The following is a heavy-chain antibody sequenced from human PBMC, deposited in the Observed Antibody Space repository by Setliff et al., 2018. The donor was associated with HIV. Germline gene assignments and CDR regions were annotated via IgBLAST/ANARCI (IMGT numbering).Heavy chain of an antibody. CDR2: INHSGGT. Sequence: SETLSLTCAVYGGSFSAYYWSWIRQTPGRGLEWIGEINHSGGTNYNPSLKSRVTMSVDTSKNQFSLKLSSVTAADTAVYYCARAEGDAYNSLPYFDSWGPGALVTVSS. CDR1: GGSFSAYY. J-gene: IGHJ4*02. V-gene: IGHV4-34*01. D-gene: IGHD1-1*01. CDR3: ARAEGDAYNSLPYFDS.